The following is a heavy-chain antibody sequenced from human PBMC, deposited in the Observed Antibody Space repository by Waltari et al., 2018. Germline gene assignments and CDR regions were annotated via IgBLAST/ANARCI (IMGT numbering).Heavy chain of an antibody. CDR3: AKDPRPEYSSGWDGMDV. V-gene: IGHV3-30*18. CDR2: IWYDGSNK. D-gene: IGHD6-19*01. J-gene: IGHJ6*02. CDR1: GFTFSSYG. Sequence: QVQLVESGGGVVQPGRSLRLSCAASGFTFSSYGMHWVRQAPGTVLAWVAVIWYDGSNKYYADSVKGRFTISRDNSKNTLYLQMNSLRAEDTAMYYCAKDPRPEYSSGWDGMDVWGQGTTVTVSS.